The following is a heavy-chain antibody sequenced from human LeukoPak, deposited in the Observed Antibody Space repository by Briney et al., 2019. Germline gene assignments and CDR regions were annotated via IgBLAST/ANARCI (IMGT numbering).Heavy chain of an antibody. V-gene: IGHV4-61*09. CDR1: DDPINSGVYY. CDR3: ARAKKRSGRSRNFYLDV. J-gene: IGHJ6*03. CDR2: IYTSGTTT. Sequence: SETLSLTCTVSDDPINSGVYYWNWIRQPAGKGLEWIGHIYTSGTTTNSNPSLKIRVAISLDTSKNHFSLKLSSVTAADTAVYYCARAKKRSGRSRNFYLDVWGKGTTVTVSS. D-gene: IGHD1-26*01.